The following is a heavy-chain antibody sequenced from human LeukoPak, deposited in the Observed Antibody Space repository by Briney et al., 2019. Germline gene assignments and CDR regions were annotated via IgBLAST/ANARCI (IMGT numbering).Heavy chain of an antibody. Sequence: GGSLRLSCAASGFTFDDYAMHWVRQAPGKGLEWVSSISWNSGSIGYADFVKGRFTISRDNAKNSLYLQMNSLRAEDTAWYYCAKVGPEHHIVGFLDYWGQGTLVTVSS. J-gene: IGHJ4*02. D-gene: IGHD2-21*01. CDR2: ISWNSGSI. CDR1: GFTFDDYA. CDR3: AKVGPEHHIVGFLDY. V-gene: IGHV3-9*01.